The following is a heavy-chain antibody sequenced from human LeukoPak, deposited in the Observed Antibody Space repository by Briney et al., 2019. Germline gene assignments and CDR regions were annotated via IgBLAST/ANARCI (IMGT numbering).Heavy chain of an antibody. D-gene: IGHD3-22*01. CDR2: IKQDGSEK. CDR3: ARSRASDSSGYHPYDY. CDR1: AFIFSGHW. J-gene: IGHJ4*02. Sequence: GGSLRLSCEGSAFIFSGHWMNWVRQAPGKGLEWVANIKQDGSEKYYVDSVKGRFTISRDNAKNSLYLQMNSLRAEDTAVYYCARSRASDSSGYHPYDYWGQGTLVTVSS. V-gene: IGHV3-7*01.